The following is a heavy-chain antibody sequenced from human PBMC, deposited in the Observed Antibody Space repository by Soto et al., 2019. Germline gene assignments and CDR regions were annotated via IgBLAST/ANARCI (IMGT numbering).Heavy chain of an antibody. CDR2: ISYDGSNK. V-gene: IGHV3-30-3*01. CDR1: GFTFSSYA. D-gene: IGHD3-9*01. J-gene: IGHJ4*02. Sequence: GGSLRLSCAASGFTFSSYAMHWVRQAPGKGLEWVAVISYDGSNKYYADSVKGRFTISRDNSKNTLYLQMNSLRAEDTAVYYCARAGYFDWLLSPEASGYFDYWGQGTLVTVSS. CDR3: ARAGYFDWLLSPEASGYFDY.